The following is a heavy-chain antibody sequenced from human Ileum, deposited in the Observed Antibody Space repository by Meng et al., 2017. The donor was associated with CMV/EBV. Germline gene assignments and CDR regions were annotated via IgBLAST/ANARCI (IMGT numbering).Heavy chain of an antibody. V-gene: IGHV3-20*01. CDR3: ARDAPDRSIFGVVSYNWFDP. J-gene: IGHJ5*02. CDR2: INWNGGRT. Sequence: GESLKISCAASGFTFDDYGMSWVRQAPGKGLEWVCGINWNGGRTGYADSVKGRFTISRDKAKNSMYLQMNILRAEDTALYHCARDAPDRSIFGVVSYNWFDPWGQGTLVTVSS. D-gene: IGHD3-3*01. CDR1: GFTFDDYG.